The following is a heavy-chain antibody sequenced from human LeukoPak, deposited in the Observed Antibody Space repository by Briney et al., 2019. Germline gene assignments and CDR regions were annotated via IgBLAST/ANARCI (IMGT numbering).Heavy chain of an antibody. Sequence: GASVKVSCKASGYTFTGYYMHWVRQAPGQGLEWMGRINPNSGGTNYAQKFQGRVTMTRDTSISTAYMELSRLRSDDTAVYYCARTVAGDNDAFDTWGQGTMVTVSS. CDR1: GYTFTGYY. J-gene: IGHJ3*02. CDR2: INPNSGGT. D-gene: IGHD6-19*01. CDR3: ARTVAGDNDAFDT. V-gene: IGHV1-2*06.